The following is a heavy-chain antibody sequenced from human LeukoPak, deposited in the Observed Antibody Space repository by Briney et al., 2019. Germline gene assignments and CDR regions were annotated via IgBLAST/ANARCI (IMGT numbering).Heavy chain of an antibody. D-gene: IGHD3-22*01. CDR2: INPSGGST. CDR3: ARDGGSPNYYDSSRVLAFDY. J-gene: IGHJ4*02. V-gene: IGHV1-2*02. CDR1: GYTFTSYY. Sequence: ASVKVSCKASGYTFTSYYMHWVRQAPGQGLEWMGIINPSGGSTNYAQKFQGRVTMTRDTSISTAYMELSRLRSDDTAVYYCARDGGSPNYYDSSRVLAFDYWGQGTLVTVSS.